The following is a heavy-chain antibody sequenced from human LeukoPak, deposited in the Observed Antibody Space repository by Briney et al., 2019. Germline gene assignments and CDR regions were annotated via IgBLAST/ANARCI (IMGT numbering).Heavy chain of an antibody. Sequence: GGSLRLSCAASGFTFSSYWMSWVRQAPGKGLEWVAHIKQDGSEKYYVDSVKGRFTISRDNAKNSLYLQMNSLRAEDTAVYYCARTRSSYYDSSGYGTLDYWGQGTLVTVSS. V-gene: IGHV3-7*01. CDR3: ARTRSSYYDSSGYGTLDY. CDR1: GFTFSSYW. CDR2: IKQDGSEK. J-gene: IGHJ4*02. D-gene: IGHD3-22*01.